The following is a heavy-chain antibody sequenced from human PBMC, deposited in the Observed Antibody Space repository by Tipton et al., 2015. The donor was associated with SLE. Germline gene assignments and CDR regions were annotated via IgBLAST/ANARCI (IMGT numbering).Heavy chain of an antibody. J-gene: IGHJ1*01. CDR3: ARGFRAAGRYFQH. CDR1: GGSVSSGSYY. D-gene: IGHD6-13*01. Sequence: TLSLTCTVSGGSVSSGSYYWSWIRQPPGKGLEWIGYIYYSGSTNYNPSLKSRVTISVDTSKNQFSLKLSSVTAADTAVYYCARGFRAAGRYFQHWGQGTLVTVSS. V-gene: IGHV4-61*01. CDR2: IYYSGST.